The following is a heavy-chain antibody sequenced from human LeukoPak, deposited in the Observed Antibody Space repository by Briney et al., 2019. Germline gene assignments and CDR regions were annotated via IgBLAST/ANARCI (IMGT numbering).Heavy chain of an antibody. CDR3: ADSAGDYDFWSGPDY. D-gene: IGHD3-3*01. CDR2: ISGSGGST. CDR1: GLTVSSSYA. V-gene: IGHV3-23*01. Sequence: GGSLRLSCAASGLTVSSSYAMSWVRQAPGKGLEWVSAISGSGGSTYYADSVKGRFTISRDNSKNTLYLQMNSLRAEDTAVYYCADSAGDYDFWSGPDYWGQGTLVTVSS. J-gene: IGHJ4*02.